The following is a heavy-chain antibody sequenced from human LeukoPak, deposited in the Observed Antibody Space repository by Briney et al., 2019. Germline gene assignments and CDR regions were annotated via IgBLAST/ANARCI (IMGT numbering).Heavy chain of an antibody. CDR2: LYPGDSDT. D-gene: IGHD6-13*01. CDR1: GYSFTSYW. Sequence: PGEPLKISCKGSGYSFTSYWIGWVRQMPGKGLEWMGILYPGDSDTRYSPSFQGQVTISADKSISTAYLQWSSLKASDTAMYCCARHPPRPYSSSLYYFDNWGQGTLFTVSS. V-gene: IGHV5-51*01. J-gene: IGHJ4*02. CDR3: ARHPPRPYSSSLYYFDN.